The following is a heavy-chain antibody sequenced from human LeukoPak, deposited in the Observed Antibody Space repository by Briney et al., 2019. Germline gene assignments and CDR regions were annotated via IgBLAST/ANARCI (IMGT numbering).Heavy chain of an antibody. CDR1: GLTFSSYS. J-gene: IGHJ3*02. D-gene: IGHD2-21*02. CDR3: ARRFHIVVVTATHDAFDI. CDR2: ISSSSSYI. Sequence: GGSLRLSCAASGLTFSSYSMNWVRQAPGKGLEWVSSISSSSSYIYYADSVKGRFTISRDNAKNSLYLQMNSLRAEDTAVYYCARRFHIVVVTATHDAFDIWGQGTMVTVSS. V-gene: IGHV3-21*01.